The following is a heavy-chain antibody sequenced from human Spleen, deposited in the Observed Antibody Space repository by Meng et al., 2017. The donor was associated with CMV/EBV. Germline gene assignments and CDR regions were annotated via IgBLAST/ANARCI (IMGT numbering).Heavy chain of an antibody. V-gene: IGHV3-30*18. CDR2: ISYDGSNK. Sequence: GGSLRLSCAASGFTFSSYAMHWVRQAPGKGLEWVAVISYDGSNKYYADSVKGRFTISRDNSKNTLYLQMNSLRAEDTAVYYCAKNYGSGKHWGQGTLVTVSS. D-gene: IGHD3-10*01. CDR1: GFTFSSYA. CDR3: AKNYGSGKH. J-gene: IGHJ4*02.